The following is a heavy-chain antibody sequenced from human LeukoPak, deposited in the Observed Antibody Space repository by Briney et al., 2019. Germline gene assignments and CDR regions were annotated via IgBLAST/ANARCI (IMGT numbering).Heavy chain of an antibody. CDR3: ARATTVTTPFDY. D-gene: IGHD4-17*01. V-gene: IGHV4-4*07. CDR1: GGSINSYY. J-gene: IGHJ4*01. CDR2: IYPSGNT. Sequence: SETLSLTCTVSGGSINSYYWSWIRQPAGKGLEWIGRIYPSGNTNYNPSLKSRVTMSVDTSKNQFSLKLSSLTAADTAVYYCARATTVTTPFDYWGHGTLVTVSS.